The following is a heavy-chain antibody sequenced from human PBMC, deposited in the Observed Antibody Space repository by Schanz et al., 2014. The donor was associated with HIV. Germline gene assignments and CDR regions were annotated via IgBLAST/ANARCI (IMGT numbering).Heavy chain of an antibody. Sequence: EVQLLESGGGLVQPGGSLRLSCAGSGFTFSTYSMNWVRRAPGKGLEWVSAISSGNRYIYYADSVKGRFTISRDNVKNTLSLQMSSLRIEDTAVYFCAKRGVAAEFDYWGQGTLVTVSS. CDR1: GFTFSTYS. V-gene: IGHV3-21*06. J-gene: IGHJ4*02. D-gene: IGHD6-19*01. CDR3: AKRGVAAEFDY. CDR2: ISSGNRYI.